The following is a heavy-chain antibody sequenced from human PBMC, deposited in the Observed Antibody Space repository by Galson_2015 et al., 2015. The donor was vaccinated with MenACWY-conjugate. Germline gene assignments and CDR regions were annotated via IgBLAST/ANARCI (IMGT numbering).Heavy chain of an antibody. CDR2: IYWDDDK. V-gene: IGHV2-5*02. Sequence: PALVKPTQTLTLTCTFSGFSLSTSGVGVGWIRQPPGKALEWLALIYWDDDKRYSPSLKSRLTITKDTSKNQVVLTMTNTDPVDTATYYCAHSRGSYGDYHSGYFDYWGQGTLVTVSS. CDR1: GFSLSTSGVG. J-gene: IGHJ4*02. D-gene: IGHD4-17*01. CDR3: AHSRGSYGDYHSGYFDY.